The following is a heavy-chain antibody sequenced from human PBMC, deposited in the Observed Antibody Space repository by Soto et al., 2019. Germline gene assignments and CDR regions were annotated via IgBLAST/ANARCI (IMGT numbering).Heavy chain of an antibody. CDR2: IYSGGST. CDR3: ARDEVVRVGATNYYYYYGMDV. Sequence: GGSLRLSCAASGFTVSSNYMSWVRQAPGKGLEWVSVIYSGGSTYYADSVKGRFTISRDNSKNTLYLQMNSLRAEDTAVYYCARDEVVRVGATNYYYYYGMDVWGQGTTVTVSS. D-gene: IGHD1-26*01. CDR1: GFTVSSNY. V-gene: IGHV3-53*01. J-gene: IGHJ6*02.